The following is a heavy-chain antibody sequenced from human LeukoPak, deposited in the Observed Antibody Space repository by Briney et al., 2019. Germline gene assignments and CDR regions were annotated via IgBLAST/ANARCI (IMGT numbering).Heavy chain of an antibody. CDR1: GGSISSYY. CDR3: ARDRSGSRTFDY. V-gene: IGHV4-59*01. CDR2: IYYSGST. D-gene: IGHD1-26*01. J-gene: IGHJ4*02. Sequence: SETLSLTCTVSGGSISSYYWSWTRQPPGKGLEWIGYIYYSGSTNYNPSLKSRVTISVDTSKNQFSLKLSSVTAADTAVYYCARDRSGSRTFDYWGQGTLVTVSS.